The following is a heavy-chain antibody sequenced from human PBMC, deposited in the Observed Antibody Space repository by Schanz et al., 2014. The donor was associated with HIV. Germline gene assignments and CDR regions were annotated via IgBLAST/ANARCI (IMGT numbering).Heavy chain of an antibody. CDR1: GFSFRTFG. CDR2: IYYDGTNK. Sequence: QVQLVESGGGVVQPGRSLRLSCVASGFSFRTFGMHWVHQAPGKGLEWVALIYYDGTNKYYTDSVKGRFTISRDNSKNTLYLQMNSLRAEDTSVYYCARGFQGFDYWGQGTLVTVSS. CDR3: ARGFQGFDY. J-gene: IGHJ4*02. D-gene: IGHD3-10*01. V-gene: IGHV3-33*01.